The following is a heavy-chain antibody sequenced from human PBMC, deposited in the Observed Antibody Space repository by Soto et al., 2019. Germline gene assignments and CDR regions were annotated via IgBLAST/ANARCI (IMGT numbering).Heavy chain of an antibody. V-gene: IGHV1-69*13. D-gene: IGHD5-18*01. CDR1: GGTFSSYA. Sequence: ASVKVSCKASGGTFSSYAISWVRQAPGQGLEWMGGIIPIFGTANYAQKFQGRVTITADESTSTAYMELSSLRSEDTAVYYCAREGIANSYGYWPFDYWGQGTLVTVSS. CDR3: AREGIANSYGYWPFDY. J-gene: IGHJ4*02. CDR2: IIPIFGTA.